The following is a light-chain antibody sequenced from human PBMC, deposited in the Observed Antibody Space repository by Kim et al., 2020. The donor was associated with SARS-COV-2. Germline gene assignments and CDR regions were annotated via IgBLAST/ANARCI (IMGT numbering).Light chain of an antibody. CDR2: QDS. V-gene: IGLV3-1*01. CDR3: QAWDSSTAVV. CDR1: KVGDKY. J-gene: IGLJ2*01. Sequence: VSPGQTASITCSGDKVGDKYSCWYQQKPGQSPVLVIYQDSKRPSRIPERFSGSNAGNTATLTISGTQAMDEADYYCQAWDSSTAVVFGGGTQLTVL.